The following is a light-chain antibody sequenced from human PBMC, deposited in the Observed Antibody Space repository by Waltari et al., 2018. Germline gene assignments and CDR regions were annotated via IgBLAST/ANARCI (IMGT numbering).Light chain of an antibody. CDR3: QQYDNTPFT. CDR2: WAS. J-gene: IGKJ3*01. CDR1: QNVNNK. Sequence: VVTQSPASLAVSLGARATINCKSSQNVNNKLAWYQQKPGQPPNLLIYWASTRASGVPDRFSVSGSGTDFTLTISSLQADDVAVYYCQQYDNTPFTFGPGTKVDIK. V-gene: IGKV4-1*01.